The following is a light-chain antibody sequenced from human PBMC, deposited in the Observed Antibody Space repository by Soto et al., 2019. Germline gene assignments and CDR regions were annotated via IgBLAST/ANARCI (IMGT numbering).Light chain of an antibody. CDR3: QQYSAWPLT. Sequence: EIVVTQSPATLSVSPGERATLSCRASQSVGNNFAWYQQKPGQAPRLLIFATSTRATGVPARFSGSGSGTEFTLTISRLQSEDFAVDYCQQYSAWPLTFGGGTKVEIE. V-gene: IGKV3-15*01. J-gene: IGKJ4*01. CDR1: QSVGNN. CDR2: ATS.